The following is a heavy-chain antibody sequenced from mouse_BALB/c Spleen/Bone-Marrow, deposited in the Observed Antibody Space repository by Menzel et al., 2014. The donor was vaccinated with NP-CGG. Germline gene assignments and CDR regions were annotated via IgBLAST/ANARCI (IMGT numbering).Heavy chain of an antibody. CDR2: INGGSNTI. Sequence: EVKVEESGGGLVQPGGSRKLSCAASGFTFSSSGMHWIRQAPEKGLEWVAYINGGSNTIYYADTVKGRFTISRDNPKNTLFLQMTSLRSEDTAMYFCARGTTALRYFDVWGAGTTVTVSS. D-gene: IGHD1-2*01. V-gene: IGHV5-17*02. CDR3: ARGTTALRYFDV. J-gene: IGHJ1*01. CDR1: GFTFSSSG.